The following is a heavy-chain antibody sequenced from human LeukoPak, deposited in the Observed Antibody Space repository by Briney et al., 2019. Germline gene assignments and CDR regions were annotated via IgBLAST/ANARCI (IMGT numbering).Heavy chain of an antibody. J-gene: IGHJ4*02. D-gene: IGHD3-22*01. CDR2: ISSSGHLA. Sequence: PGESLRLSRVASGFAFSSFAISWVRQAPGRGLEWVSGISSSGHLAFYADSVQGRFSVSRDNSRTTLYLQMDSMRAEGTALYYCAKEVVMTTAPFGYSFDSWGQGTLVTVSS. V-gene: IGHV3-23*01. CDR3: AKEVVMTTAPFGYSFDS. CDR1: GFAFSSFA.